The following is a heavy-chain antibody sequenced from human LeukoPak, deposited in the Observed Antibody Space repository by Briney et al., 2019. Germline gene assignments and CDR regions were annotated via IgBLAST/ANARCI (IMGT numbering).Heavy chain of an antibody. D-gene: IGHD5-18*01. CDR3: ARGSPSRERQPFHF. CDR1: GYTLTDYY. CDR2: IKPNSGGT. V-gene: IGHV1-2*02. Sequence: ASVKVSCKASGYTLTDYYIHWVRQAPGQGLEWMGWIKPNSGGTKYAQKFQGRVTLTRDTSISSAHMELSSLRSDDTAVYYCARGSPSRERQPFHFWGQGTMVTVSS. J-gene: IGHJ3*01.